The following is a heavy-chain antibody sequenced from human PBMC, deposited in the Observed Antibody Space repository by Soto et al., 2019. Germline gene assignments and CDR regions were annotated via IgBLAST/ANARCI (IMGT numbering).Heavy chain of an antibody. J-gene: IGHJ3*02. V-gene: IGHV4-39*07. CDR3: ARVYDSSGYYYHAFDI. CDR2: TYYSGRT. CDR1: GASITSGAYY. D-gene: IGHD3-22*01. Sequence: PSETLSLTCTVSGASITSGAYYWSWIRQPPGKGLEYIGSTYYSGRTYYNPSLKSRVTVSVDTSKNQFSLKLSSVTAADTAVYYCARVYDSSGYYYHAFDIWGQGTMVTVSS.